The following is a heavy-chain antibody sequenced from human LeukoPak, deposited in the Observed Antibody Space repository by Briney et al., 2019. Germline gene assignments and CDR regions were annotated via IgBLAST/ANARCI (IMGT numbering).Heavy chain of an antibody. CDR2: ISSSSSTI. D-gene: IGHD2-2*01. Sequence: PGGSLRLSCAASGFTFSSYSMNWVRQAPGKGLEWVSYISSSSSTIYYADSVKGRFTISRDNAKNSLYLQMNSLRAEDTAVYYCARAYCSSTSCYPPHYYMDVWGKGTTVTVSS. J-gene: IGHJ6*03. V-gene: IGHV3-48*04. CDR3: ARAYCSSTSCYPPHYYMDV. CDR1: GFTFSSYS.